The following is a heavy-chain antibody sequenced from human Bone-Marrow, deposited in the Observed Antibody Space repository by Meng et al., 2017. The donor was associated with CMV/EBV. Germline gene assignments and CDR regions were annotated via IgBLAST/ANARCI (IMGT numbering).Heavy chain of an antibody. V-gene: IGHV3-30*02. CDR3: AKLYDFWSGYPEDY. Sequence: GESLKISCASSGFTFRSYGMHWVRQAPGKGLEWVTFIDFGGTNQNYEDSVKGRFTISRDNSRNTLYLQMNSLRAEDTAVYYCAKLYDFWSGYPEDYWGQGTLVTVSS. D-gene: IGHD3-3*01. CDR2: IDFGGTNQ. J-gene: IGHJ4*02. CDR1: GFTFRSYG.